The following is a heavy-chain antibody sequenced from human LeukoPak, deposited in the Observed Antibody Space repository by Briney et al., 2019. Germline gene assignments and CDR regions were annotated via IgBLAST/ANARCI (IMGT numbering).Heavy chain of an antibody. J-gene: IGHJ3*02. V-gene: IGHV3-11*04. D-gene: IGHD2/OR15-2a*01. Sequence: GGSLRLSCAASGFTFSNAWMSWVRQAPGKGLEWVSYISSSGSTIYYADAVKGRFTISRDNAKNSLFLQIDSLEVEDTAVYYCARAAFHDSFDIWGQGTFVTVSS. CDR2: ISSSGSTI. CDR1: GFTFSNAW. CDR3: ARAAFHDSFDI.